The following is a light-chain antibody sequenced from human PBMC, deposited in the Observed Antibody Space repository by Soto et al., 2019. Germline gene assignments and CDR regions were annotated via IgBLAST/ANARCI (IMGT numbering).Light chain of an antibody. CDR3: CSYAGSRWV. CDR1: SSDVGSFNL. Sequence: QSVLTQPASVSGSPGQSITFSCTGTSSDVGSFNLVSWYQQYPGTAPKLIIYEVNKWPSGVSNRFSGSKSGNTASLTISGLQAEDEGDYYCCSYAGSRWVFGGGTKLTVL. V-gene: IGLV2-23*02. CDR2: EVN. J-gene: IGLJ3*02.